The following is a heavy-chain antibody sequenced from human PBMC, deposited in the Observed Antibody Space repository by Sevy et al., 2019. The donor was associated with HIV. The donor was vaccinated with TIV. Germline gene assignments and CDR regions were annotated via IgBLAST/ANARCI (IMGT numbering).Heavy chain of an antibody. Sequence: GGSLRLSCAASGFTLSSYWMSWVRQAPGKGLEWVANIKQEGSESFYVDSVKGRFTISRDNAKNSLYLQMNSLRAEDTVVYYCAGSAVSTSRWDYWGQGTLVTVSS. J-gene: IGHJ4*02. CDR3: AGSAVSTSRWDY. CDR1: GFTLSSYW. V-gene: IGHV3-7*01. CDR2: IKQEGSES. D-gene: IGHD4-4*01.